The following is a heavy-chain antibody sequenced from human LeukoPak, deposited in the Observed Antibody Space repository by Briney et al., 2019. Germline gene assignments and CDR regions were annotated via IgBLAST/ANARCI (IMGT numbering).Heavy chain of an antibody. CDR3: TRRRGGWGEGEFDF. CDR1: GGSISGVY. V-gene: IGHV4-4*09. D-gene: IGHD3-16*01. J-gene: IGHJ4*02. CDR2: IHTSGST. Sequence: PSETLSLTCTVSGGSISGVYWNWIRQPPRKGLEWVGYIHTSGSTSFNPSLKSRLSFSIDTSKNQVSLRLSSVTATDTAVYYCTRRRGGWGEGEFDFWGQGIPDTVST.